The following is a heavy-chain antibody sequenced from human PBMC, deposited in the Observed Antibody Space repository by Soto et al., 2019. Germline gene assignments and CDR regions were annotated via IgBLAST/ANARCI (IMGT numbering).Heavy chain of an antibody. V-gene: IGHV1-69*13. CDR3: ARDKGPYYYDSSGYYYVLDY. CDR2: IIPIFGAA. D-gene: IGHD3-22*01. Sequence: SVKVSCKASGGTFSSYAISWVRQAPGQGLEWMGGIIPIFGAANYAQKFQGRVTITADESTSTAYMELSSLRSEDTAVYYCARDKGPYYYDSSGYYYVLDYWGQGTLVTVSS. CDR1: GGTFSSYA. J-gene: IGHJ4*02.